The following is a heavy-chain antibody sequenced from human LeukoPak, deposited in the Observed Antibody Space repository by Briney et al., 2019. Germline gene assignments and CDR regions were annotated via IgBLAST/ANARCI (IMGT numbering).Heavy chain of an antibody. CDR2: ISGSGGST. V-gene: IGHV3-23*01. J-gene: IGHJ4*02. Sequence: PGGSLRLSCAVSGFTFSSYAMSWVRQAPGKGLEWVSAISGSGGSTYYADSVKGRFTIPRDNSKTTLYLQMNSLRAEDTAVYYCAKGGYSSRWYATTDFDYCGQGTLVTVSS. D-gene: IGHD6-13*01. CDR3: AKGGYSSRWYATTDFDY. CDR1: GFTFSSYA.